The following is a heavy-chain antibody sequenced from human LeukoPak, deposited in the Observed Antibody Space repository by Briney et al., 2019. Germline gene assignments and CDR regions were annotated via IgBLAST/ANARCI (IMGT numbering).Heavy chain of an antibody. CDR3: ARDRNSRSYSGGINWFDP. CDR1: GGTFSSYA. CDR2: IIPIFGTA. V-gene: IGHV1-69*13. D-gene: IGHD1-26*01. J-gene: IGHJ5*02. Sequence: SAKVSCKASGGTFSSYAISWVRQAPGQVLEWMGGIIPIFGTANYAQKFQGRVTITADESTSTAYMELSSLRSEDTAVYYCARDRNSRSYSGGINWFDPWGQGTLVTVSS.